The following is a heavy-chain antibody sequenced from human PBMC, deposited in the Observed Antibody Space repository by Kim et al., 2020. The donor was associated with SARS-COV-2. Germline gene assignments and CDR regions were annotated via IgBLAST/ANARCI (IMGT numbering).Heavy chain of an antibody. CDR3: TTDRGAYCGGDCYEGY. CDR2: IKSTGDGGTI. D-gene: IGHD2-21*02. V-gene: IGHV3-15*01. CDR1: GFNFNKAW. J-gene: IGHJ4*02. Sequence: GGSLRLSCAASGFNFNKAWMSWVRQAPGKGLEWVRRIKSTGDGGTIDYAAPAKGRFTISRDDSKNTVDLQMNSLKTEDTAVYYCTTDRGAYCGGDCYEGYWGQGTLVTVSS.